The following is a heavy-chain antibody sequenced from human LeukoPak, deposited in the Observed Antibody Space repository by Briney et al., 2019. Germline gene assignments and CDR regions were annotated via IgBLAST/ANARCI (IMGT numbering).Heavy chain of an antibody. CDR2: INHSGST. J-gene: IGHJ6*02. Sequence: SETLSLTCAVYGESFSGYYWSWIRQPPGKGLEWIGEINHSGSTNYNPSLKSRVTISVDRSKNQFSLKLSSVTAADTAVYYCARAGDYDYYYGMDVWGQGTTVTVSS. V-gene: IGHV4-34*01. CDR3: ARAGDYDYYYGMDV. CDR1: GESFSGYY.